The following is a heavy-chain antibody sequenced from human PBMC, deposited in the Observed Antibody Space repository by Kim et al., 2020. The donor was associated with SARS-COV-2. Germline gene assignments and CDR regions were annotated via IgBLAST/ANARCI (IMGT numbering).Heavy chain of an antibody. CDR2: TI. J-gene: IGHJ4*02. V-gene: IGHV3-11*01. CDR3: AREGFDY. Sequence: TIYYADSVKGRFTITRDNAKNALYLQMNSLRADGTAVYYCAREGFDYWGPGTLVTVSS.